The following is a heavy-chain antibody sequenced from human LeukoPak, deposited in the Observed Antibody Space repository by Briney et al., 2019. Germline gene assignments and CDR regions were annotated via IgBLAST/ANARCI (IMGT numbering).Heavy chain of an antibody. J-gene: IGHJ5*02. V-gene: IGHV1-18*03. D-gene: IGHD3-22*01. CDR3: ARALVGYYDSSGYDWDWFDP. CDR2: ISAYNGNT. CDR1: GYTFTSYG. Sequence: ASVKVSCKASGYTFTSYGISWVRQAPGQGLEWMGWISAYNGNTNYAQKLQGRVTMTTDTSTSTAYMELRSLRSDDMAVYYCARALVGYYDSSGYDWDWFDPWGQGTLVTVSS.